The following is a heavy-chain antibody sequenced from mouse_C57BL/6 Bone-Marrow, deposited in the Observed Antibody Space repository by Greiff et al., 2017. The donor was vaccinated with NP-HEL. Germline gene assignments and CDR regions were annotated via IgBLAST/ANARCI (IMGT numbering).Heavy chain of an antibody. CDR2: IHPNSGST. V-gene: IGHV1-64*01. CDR3: ARSRDSSGYDY. Sequence: VQLQQSGAELVKPGASVKLSCKASGYTFTSYWMHWVKQRPGQGLEWIGMIHPNSGSTNYNEKFKSKATLTVDKSSSTAYMQLSSLTSEDSAVYYCARSRDSSGYDYWGQGTTLTVSS. D-gene: IGHD3-2*02. CDR1: GYTFTSYW. J-gene: IGHJ2*01.